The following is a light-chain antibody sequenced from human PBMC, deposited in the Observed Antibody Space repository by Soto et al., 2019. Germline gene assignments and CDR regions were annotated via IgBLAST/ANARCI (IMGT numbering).Light chain of an antibody. Sequence: QSALTQPPSVSGSPGLSIAISCTGTSRDVGGYNSVSWYQQQPGKVPKLIIYDVSSRPSGVSNRFSGSKSGNTASLTISGLLAEDEGDYYCSSYTTGGSYVFGTGTKLTVL. J-gene: IGLJ1*01. CDR3: SSYTTGGSYV. CDR1: SRDVGGYNS. CDR2: DVS. V-gene: IGLV2-14*01.